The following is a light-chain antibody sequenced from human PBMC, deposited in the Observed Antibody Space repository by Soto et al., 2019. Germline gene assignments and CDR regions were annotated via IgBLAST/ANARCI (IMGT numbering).Light chain of an antibody. Sequence: DIQMTQSPSSLSASVGDRVTITCRASLSISGSLNWYQHTPGKAPNLLISAASSLQGGVPSRFSGSGSGTDFTLTISSLQPEDFATYYCQQSYSTPLTFGGGTKVEIK. J-gene: IGKJ4*01. CDR1: LSISGS. CDR3: QQSYSTPLT. CDR2: AAS. V-gene: IGKV1-39*01.